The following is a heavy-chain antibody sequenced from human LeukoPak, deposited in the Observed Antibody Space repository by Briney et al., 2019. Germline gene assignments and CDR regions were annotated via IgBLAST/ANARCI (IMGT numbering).Heavy chain of an antibody. V-gene: IGHV1-2*06. CDR3: ARIGWAATPIQDYDYYMDV. Sequence: ASVKVSCKASGYTFTGYYMHWVRQAPGQGLEWMGRIYPNSGGTNYAQKFQGRVTMTRDTSISTAYMELSRLRSDDTAVYYCARIGWAATPIQDYDYYMDVWGKGTTVTVSS. J-gene: IGHJ6*03. D-gene: IGHD6-25*01. CDR2: IYPNSGGT. CDR1: GYTFTGYY.